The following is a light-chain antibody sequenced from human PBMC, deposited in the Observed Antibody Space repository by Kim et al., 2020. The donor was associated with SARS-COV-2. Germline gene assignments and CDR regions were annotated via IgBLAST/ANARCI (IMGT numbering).Light chain of an antibody. CDR1: QSISSY. V-gene: IGKV1-39*01. Sequence: SASVGDRVTITCQASQSISSYLNWYQQKPGKAPKLLIYAASSLQSGVPSRFSGSGSGTDFTLTISSLQPEDFATYYCQQSYSTLTFGGGTKVEIK. J-gene: IGKJ4*01. CDR2: AAS. CDR3: QQSYSTLT.